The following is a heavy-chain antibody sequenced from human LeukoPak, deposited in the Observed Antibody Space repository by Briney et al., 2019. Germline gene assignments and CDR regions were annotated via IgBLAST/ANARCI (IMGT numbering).Heavy chain of an antibody. V-gene: IGHV3-23*01. Sequence: QSGGSLRLSCAASGFTFSSYAMSWVRQAPGKGLEWVSAISGSGGSTYYADSVKGRFTISRDNSKNTLYLQMNSLRAEDTAVYYCAKEPQYYDILTGEDYFDYWGQGTLVTVSS. J-gene: IGHJ4*02. D-gene: IGHD3-9*01. CDR1: GFTFSSYA. CDR3: AKEPQYYDILTGEDYFDY. CDR2: ISGSGGST.